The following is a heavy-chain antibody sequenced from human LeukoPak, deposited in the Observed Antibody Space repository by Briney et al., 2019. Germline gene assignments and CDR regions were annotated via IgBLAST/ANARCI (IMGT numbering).Heavy chain of an antibody. J-gene: IGHJ4*02. Sequence: PGGSLRLSCAASGFTFDDYGMSWVRQAPGKGLEWVSGINWNGGSTGHADSVKGRFTISRDNAKNSLYLQMNSLRAEDTALYYCARVQLGYCSSTSCYLDYWGQGTLVTVSS. V-gene: IGHV3-20*04. CDR2: INWNGGST. D-gene: IGHD2-2*01. CDR1: GFTFDDYG. CDR3: ARVQLGYCSSTSCYLDY.